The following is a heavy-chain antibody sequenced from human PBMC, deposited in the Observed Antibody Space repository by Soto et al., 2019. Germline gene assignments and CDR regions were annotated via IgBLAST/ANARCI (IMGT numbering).Heavy chain of an antibody. D-gene: IGHD3-3*01. CDR1: GFTFSSYG. Sequence: GGSLRLSCAASGFTFSSYGMHWVRQAPGKGLEWVAVIWYDGSNKYYADSVKGRFTISRDNSKNTLYLQMNSLRAEDTAVYYCARVGHDFWSGRIDYWGQGTLVTVSS. CDR2: IWYDGSNK. CDR3: ARVGHDFWSGRIDY. V-gene: IGHV3-33*01. J-gene: IGHJ4*02.